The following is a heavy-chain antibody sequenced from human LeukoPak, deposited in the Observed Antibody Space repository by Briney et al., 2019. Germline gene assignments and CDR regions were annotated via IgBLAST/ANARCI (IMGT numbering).Heavy chain of an antibody. CDR2: ISAYNGNT. CDR3: ARDLWFGEYDI. CDR1: GYTFTSYG. V-gene: IGHV1-18*01. Sequence: GASVNVSCKASGYTFTSYGISWVRQAPGQGLEWMGWISAYNGNTNYAQKLQGRVTMTRDTSISTAYTELSRLRSADTAVYYCARDLWFGEYDIWGQGTMVTVSS. J-gene: IGHJ3*02. D-gene: IGHD3-10*01.